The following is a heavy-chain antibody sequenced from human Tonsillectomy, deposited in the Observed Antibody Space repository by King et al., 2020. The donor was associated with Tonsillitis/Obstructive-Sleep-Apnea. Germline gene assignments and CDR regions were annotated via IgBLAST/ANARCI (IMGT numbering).Heavy chain of an antibody. D-gene: IGHD2-15*01. CDR1: GFTFSNAW. Sequence: DVQLVESGGGLVKPGGSLRLSCAASGFTFSNAWMNWVRQAPGKGLEWVGRIKSKTDGGTTDYAAPVKGRFTISRDDSKNTLYLQMNSLKTEDTAVYYCTTDPPIVVVVAATSNLRFGYWGQGTLVTVSS. CDR2: IKSKTDGGTT. J-gene: IGHJ4*02. V-gene: IGHV3-15*07. CDR3: TTDPPIVVVVAATSNLRFGY.